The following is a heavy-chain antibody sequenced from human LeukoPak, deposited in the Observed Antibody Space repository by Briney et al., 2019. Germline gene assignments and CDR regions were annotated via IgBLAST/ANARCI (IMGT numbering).Heavy chain of an antibody. CDR3: ARGSTKFDY. CDR1: GGSISSYY. Sequence: PSETLSLTCTVSGGSISSYYWSWIRQPPGKGLEWIGYSHYSGSSDYNPSLKSRVTISIATPKNQFSLKLTSVTGADTAIYYCARGSTKFDYWGQGTLVTVSS. V-gene: IGHV4-59*01. D-gene: IGHD2-2*01. J-gene: IGHJ4*02. CDR2: SHYSGSS.